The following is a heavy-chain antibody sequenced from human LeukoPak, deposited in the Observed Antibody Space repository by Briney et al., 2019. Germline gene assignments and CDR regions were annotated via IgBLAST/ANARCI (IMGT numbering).Heavy chain of an antibody. J-gene: IGHJ4*02. CDR2: IIPIFGTA. Sequence: ASVKVSCKASGGTFSSYAISWVRQAPGQGLEWMGGIIPIFGTANYAQKFQGRVTITTDESTSTAYMELSSLRSEDTAVYYCARVHELYHSSGYYPYWGQGTLVTVSS. CDR1: GGTFSSYA. D-gene: IGHD3-22*01. CDR3: ARVHELYHSSGYYPY. V-gene: IGHV1-69*05.